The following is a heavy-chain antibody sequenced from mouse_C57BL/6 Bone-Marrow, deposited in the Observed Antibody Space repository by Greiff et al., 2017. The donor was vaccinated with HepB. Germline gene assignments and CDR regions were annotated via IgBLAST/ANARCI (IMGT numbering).Heavy chain of an antibody. Sequence: QVQLQQPGTELVKPGASVKLSCKASGYTFTSYWIHWVKQRPGRGLEWIGNINPRNGGTDYSEKFKSKATLTVDKSSSTAYMQLSSLSSEESAAYYCARGWLPYAMDYWGQGTSVTVSA. CDR2: INPRNGGT. J-gene: IGHJ4*01. CDR3: ARGWLPYAMDY. D-gene: IGHD2-3*01. CDR1: GYTFTSYW. V-gene: IGHV1-53*01.